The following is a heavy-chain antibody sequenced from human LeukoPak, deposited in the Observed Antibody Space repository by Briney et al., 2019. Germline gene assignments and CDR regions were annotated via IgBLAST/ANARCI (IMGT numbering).Heavy chain of an antibody. CDR1: GGSISSRNYY. D-gene: IGHD4-17*01. CDR2: IYYSGST. Sequence: SETLSLTCTVSGGSISSRNYYWGWIRQPPGKGLEWIGTIYYSGSTYYSPSLKSRVTISFDTSKSLFSLKLNSVTAADTAVYYCAGLRSPNSYNYYGMDVWGQGTTVTVSS. V-gene: IGHV4-39*07. J-gene: IGHJ6*02. CDR3: AGLRSPNSYNYYGMDV.